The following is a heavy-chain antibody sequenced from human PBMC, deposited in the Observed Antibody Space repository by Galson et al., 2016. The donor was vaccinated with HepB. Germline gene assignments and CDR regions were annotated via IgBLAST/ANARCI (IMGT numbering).Heavy chain of an antibody. CDR2: LYGGGGK. V-gene: IGHV3-53*01. Sequence: SLRLSCAVAGFSVSAHHVGWFRQTPGKGLECASVLYGGGGKYYSDSVRGRFSVSRDNSNNIVYLHMNSLRVDDTAVYYCVGYGVNPPWGRGTLVTVAS. CDR3: VGYGVNPP. CDR1: GFSVSAHH. D-gene: IGHD4-17*01. J-gene: IGHJ5*02.